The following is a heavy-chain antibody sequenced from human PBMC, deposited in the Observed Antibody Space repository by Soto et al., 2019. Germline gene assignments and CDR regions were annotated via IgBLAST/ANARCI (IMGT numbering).Heavy chain of an antibody. Sequence: SETLSLTCAFSGDSISIRVWWTWVRQPPGKGLEWIGEVFHTGNTNYNPSLKSRVTMSVDKSTNEFSLKVTSVTAADTAIYYCARKAWVRFDYWGQGALVTVSS. V-gene: IGHV4-4*02. J-gene: IGHJ4*02. CDR1: GDSISIRVW. CDR2: VFHTGNT. CDR3: ARKAWVRFDY. D-gene: IGHD7-27*01.